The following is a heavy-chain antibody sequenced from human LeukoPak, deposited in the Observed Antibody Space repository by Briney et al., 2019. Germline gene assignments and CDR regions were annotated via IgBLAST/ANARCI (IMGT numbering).Heavy chain of an antibody. CDR2: ISAYNGNT. CDR1: GYTFTSYG. J-gene: IGHJ5*02. CDR3: ARVVIPMDYGDVGWFDP. Sequence: ASVKVSCKASGYTFTSYGISWVRQAPGQGLEWMGWISAYNGNTNYAQKLQGSVTMTTDTSTSTAYMELRSLRSDDTAVYYCARVVIPMDYGDVGWFDPWGQGTLVTVSS. V-gene: IGHV1-18*01. D-gene: IGHD4-17*01.